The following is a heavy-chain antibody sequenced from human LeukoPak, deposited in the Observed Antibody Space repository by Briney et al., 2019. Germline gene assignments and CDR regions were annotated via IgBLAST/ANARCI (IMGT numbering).Heavy chain of an antibody. Sequence: SETLSLTCAVYGGSFSDYYWSWIRQPPGKGLEWIGEINHSGSTNYSPSLRSRVTISVDTSKNQFSLNLRSVTAADTAVYYCASPTTVTTSEYRAFDIWGQGTMVTVSA. D-gene: IGHD4-17*01. CDR2: INHSGST. V-gene: IGHV4-34*01. CDR3: ASPTTVTTSEYRAFDI. CDR1: GGSFSDYY. J-gene: IGHJ3*02.